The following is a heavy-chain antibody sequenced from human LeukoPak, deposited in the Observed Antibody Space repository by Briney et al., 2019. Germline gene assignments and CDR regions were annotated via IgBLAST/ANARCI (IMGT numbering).Heavy chain of an antibody. CDR1: GGSISSYY. CDR2: IYYNGST. V-gene: IGHV4-59*08. Sequence: PSETLSLTCTVSGGSISSYYWSWLRQPPGKGLEWIGFIYYNGSTHYKSSLKSRVTISVDTSKNLFSLRLSSVTAADTAVYYCARHSQHSRDLGSARNFDYWGQGTLVTVSS. CDR3: ARHSQHSRDLGSARNFDY. J-gene: IGHJ4*02. D-gene: IGHD5-24*01.